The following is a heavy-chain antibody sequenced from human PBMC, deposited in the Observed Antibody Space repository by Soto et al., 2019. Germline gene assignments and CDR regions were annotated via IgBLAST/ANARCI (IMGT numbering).Heavy chain of an antibody. CDR2: VSRRGVNT. CDR1: EFIFSSFA. V-gene: IGHV3-23*01. Sequence: GSLRLSCVVSEFIFSSFALSWVRLAPGKGLEWVAAVSRRGVNTYYAAPVKGRFTISRDDSKNTLYLQMNSLKTEDTAVYYCTTDSYCGGDCHQFDYWGQGTLVTVSS. CDR3: TTDSYCGGDCHQFDY. D-gene: IGHD2-21*02. J-gene: IGHJ4*02.